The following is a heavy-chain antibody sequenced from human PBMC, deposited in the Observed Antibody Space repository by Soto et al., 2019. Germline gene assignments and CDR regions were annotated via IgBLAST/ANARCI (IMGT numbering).Heavy chain of an antibody. V-gene: IGHV2-5*01. D-gene: IGHD4-17*01. J-gene: IGHJ4*02. CDR2: IYGNDDN. CDR1: GFSLTTTHMG. CDR3: AHAGDYDLLSFDH. Sequence: QITLKESGPPLVRPAQTLTLTCAFSGFSLTTTHMGVAWIRQPPGRALEWLALIYGNDDNRYTPSLKNRLAISKDTSRNRVVLTITNMNPEDTGTYFCAHAGDYDLLSFDHWGPGTLVTVSS.